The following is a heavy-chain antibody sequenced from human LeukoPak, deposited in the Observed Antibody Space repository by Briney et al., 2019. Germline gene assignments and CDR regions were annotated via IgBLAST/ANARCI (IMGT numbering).Heavy chain of an antibody. V-gene: IGHV3-48*03. J-gene: IGHJ3*02. CDR2: ISSSATTI. CDR1: GFTFSTYE. Sequence: GGSLRLSCAASGFTFSTYEMNWFRQAPGRGLEWVSYISSSATTIYYADSVKGRFTISRDNAKNSLYLQMNSLRVEDTAVYYCATNRGSPGAFDIWGQGTMVTVSS. D-gene: IGHD1-26*01. CDR3: ATNRGSPGAFDI.